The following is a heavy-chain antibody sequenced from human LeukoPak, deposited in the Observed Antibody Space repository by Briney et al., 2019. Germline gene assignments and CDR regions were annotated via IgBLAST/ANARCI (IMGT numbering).Heavy chain of an antibody. CDR2: IIPIFGTA. Sequence: ASVKVSCKASGGTFSSYAISWVRQAPGQGLEWMGGIIPIFGTANYAQKFQGRVTITTDESTSTAYMELSSLRSEDTAVYYCARTPGGKLGSGFDYWGQGTLVTVSS. CDR1: GGTFSSYA. D-gene: IGHD3-16*01. CDR3: ARTPGGKLGSGFDY. J-gene: IGHJ4*02. V-gene: IGHV1-69*05.